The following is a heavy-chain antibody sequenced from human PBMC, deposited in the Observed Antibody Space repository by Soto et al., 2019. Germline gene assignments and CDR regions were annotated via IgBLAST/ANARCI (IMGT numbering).Heavy chain of an antibody. D-gene: IGHD2-21*02. CDR2: ITSDGKSK. J-gene: IGHJ5*02. V-gene: IGHV3-74*01. CDR3: ARESGDWPLNWFDP. Sequence: GGSLRLSCAASGFNFSNHWMHWVRQRPAEGLVWVSRITSDGKSKAYAESVKGRFAISRDNAKNTLYLQMNGLTAEGTAVYYCARESGDWPLNWFDPWGQGTLVTVSS. CDR1: GFNFSNHW.